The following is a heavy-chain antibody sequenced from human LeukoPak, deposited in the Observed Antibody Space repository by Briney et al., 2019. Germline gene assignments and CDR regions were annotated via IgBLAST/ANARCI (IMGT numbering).Heavy chain of an antibody. J-gene: IGHJ4*02. D-gene: IGHD4-17*01. V-gene: IGHV3-23*01. CDR2: ISGSGGST. CDR1: GFTFSSYA. Sequence: GGSLRLSCAASGFTFSSYAMSWVRQAPGKGLEWVSAISGSGGSTYYADSVKGRFTISRDNSKNTLYLRMNSLRAEDTAVYYCALYGDEYYFDYWGQGTLVTVSS. CDR3: ALYGDEYYFDY.